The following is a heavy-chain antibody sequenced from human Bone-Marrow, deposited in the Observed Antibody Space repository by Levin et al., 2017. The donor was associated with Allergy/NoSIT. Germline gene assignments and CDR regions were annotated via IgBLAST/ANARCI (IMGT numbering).Heavy chain of an antibody. V-gene: IGHV5-51*01. Sequence: GGSLRLSCKGSGYSFTNYWIGWVRQMPGKGLEWMGIIYPGNSDTRYSPSFQGQVTISVDKSMSTTFLQWGSLKASDTAMYYCARPLKINTWRAEYFQHWGQGTLVTVSS. J-gene: IGHJ1*01. CDR3: ARPLKINTWRAEYFQH. CDR1: GYSFTNYW. CDR2: IYPGNSDT.